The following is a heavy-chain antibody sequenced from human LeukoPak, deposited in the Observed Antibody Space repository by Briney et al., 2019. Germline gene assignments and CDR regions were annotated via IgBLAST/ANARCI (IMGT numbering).Heavy chain of an antibody. CDR1: GFSSYG. V-gene: IGHV3-48*03. D-gene: IGHD6-13*01. CDR2: ISSSGRTI. J-gene: IGHJ4*02. Sequence: GGSLRLSCAVSGFSSYGMNWVRQAPGKGLEWVSYISSSGRTIYYADSVKGRFTISRDSAKNSLYLQMNSLRVEDTAVYYCARRAIAEGFDYWGQGTLVTVSS. CDR3: ARRAIAEGFDY.